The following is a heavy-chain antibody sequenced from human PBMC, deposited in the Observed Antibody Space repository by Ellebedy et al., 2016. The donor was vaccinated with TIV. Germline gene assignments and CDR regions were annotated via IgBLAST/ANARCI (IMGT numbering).Heavy chain of an antibody. Sequence: PGGSLRLSCAASGFVFSGFAMNWVRQAPGQGLEWVSRIDADGSSTTYADSVTGRFASSRDNAKNTLYLQMNGLRVEDTAVYYCARDRSNIAATGRGVDYWGQGTLVIVSS. J-gene: IGHJ4*02. D-gene: IGHD6-13*01. CDR3: ARDRSNIAATGRGVDY. V-gene: IGHV3-74*01. CDR1: GFVFSGFA. CDR2: IDADGSST.